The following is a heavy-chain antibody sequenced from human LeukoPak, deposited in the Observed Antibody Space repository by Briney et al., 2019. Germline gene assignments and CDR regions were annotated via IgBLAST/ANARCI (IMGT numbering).Heavy chain of an antibody. CDR2: IYYSGST. J-gene: IGHJ4*02. CDR1: GGSISNYY. Sequence: SETLSLTCTVSGGSISNYYWNWIRQPPGKGLEWIGYIYYSGSTNYNPSLKSRVTISVDTSKNQFSLKLSSVTAADTAVYYCARGRGNWNHKWCFDYWGQGTLVTVSS. CDR3: ARGRGNWNHKWCFDY. V-gene: IGHV4-59*01. D-gene: IGHD1-14*01.